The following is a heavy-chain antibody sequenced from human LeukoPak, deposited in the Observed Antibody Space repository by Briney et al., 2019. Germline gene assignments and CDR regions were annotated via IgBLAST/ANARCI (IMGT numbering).Heavy chain of an antibody. J-gene: IGHJ4*02. CDR1: GFTFDDYA. V-gene: IGHV3-43*02. D-gene: IGHD6-19*01. Sequence: GGSLRLSCAASGFTFDDYAMHWVRQAPGKGLEWVSLISGDGGSTYYADSVKGRFTISRDNSKNSLYLQMNSLTVEDTAVYYCAREATWGQWYFDLWGQGAPVTVSS. CDR2: ISGDGGST. CDR3: AREATWGQWYFDL.